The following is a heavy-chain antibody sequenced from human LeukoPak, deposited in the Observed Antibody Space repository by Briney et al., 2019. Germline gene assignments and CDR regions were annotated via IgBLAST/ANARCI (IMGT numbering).Heavy chain of an antibody. CDR1: GGTFSSYA. CDR2: IIPILGIA. Sequence: SVKVSCKASGGTFSSYAISWVRQAPGQGLEWMGRIIPILGIANYAQKFQGRVTITADESTSTAYMELSSLRSEDTAVYYCARDPANYDHEFDYWGQGTLVTVSS. D-gene: IGHD3-22*01. CDR3: ARDPANYDHEFDY. V-gene: IGHV1-69*04. J-gene: IGHJ4*02.